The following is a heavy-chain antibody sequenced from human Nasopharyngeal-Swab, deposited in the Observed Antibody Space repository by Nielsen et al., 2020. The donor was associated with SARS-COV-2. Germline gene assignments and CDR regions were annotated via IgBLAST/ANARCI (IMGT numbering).Heavy chain of an antibody. CDR3: ALWSQNHFDY. D-gene: IGHD2-8*02. J-gene: IGHJ4*02. V-gene: IGHV3-23*01. CDR2: ISSSGNT. CDR1: AFTLVYYS. Sequence: GESLKISCDVSAFTLVYYSMNWVRQAPGKGPEWVATISSSGNTHYSASAKGRFSISTDKSKIAFYLQMTSLRAEDTALYYCALWSQNHFDYWGRGTQVTVPS.